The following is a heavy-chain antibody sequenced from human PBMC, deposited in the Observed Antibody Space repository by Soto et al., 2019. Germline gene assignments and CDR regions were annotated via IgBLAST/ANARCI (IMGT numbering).Heavy chain of an antibody. J-gene: IGHJ4*01. Sequence: QPGGSLRLSCVASGFTFNNYAMSWVRQAPGKGLEWVSAITGSGGDTYHADSVKGRFTISRDNSMSTLYLQMNTLRAEDAAVYFCAKGSASGSPYYFDYWGHGTLVTVSS. CDR1: GFTFNNYA. D-gene: IGHD6-25*01. V-gene: IGHV3-23*01. CDR3: AKGSASGSPYYFDY. CDR2: ITGSGGDT.